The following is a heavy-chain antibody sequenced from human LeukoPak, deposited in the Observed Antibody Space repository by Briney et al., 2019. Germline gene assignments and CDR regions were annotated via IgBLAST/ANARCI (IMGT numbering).Heavy chain of an antibody. J-gene: IGHJ5*02. CDR2: IRDSGET. D-gene: IGHD4-17*01. CDR1: GFSVSNYY. V-gene: IGHV3-66*03. Sequence: GGSLRLSCAASGFSVSNYYMSWVRQAPGKGLEWVSLIRDSGETFYADSVKGRFTISRDNSKNTMYLQMNRLRVEDTAVYFCARDRAVTQDWVEFDPWGQGTLVTVSS. CDR3: ARDRAVTQDWVEFDP.